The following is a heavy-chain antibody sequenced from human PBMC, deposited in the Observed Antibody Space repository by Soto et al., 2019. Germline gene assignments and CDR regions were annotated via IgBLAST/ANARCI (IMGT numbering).Heavy chain of an antibody. CDR3: ARSNGDYGDY. D-gene: IGHD4-17*01. J-gene: IGHJ4*02. Sequence: SETLSLTCTVSGDSISSYYWSWIRQPPGKGLEWIGYIYYSGNTNYNPSLKSRVTISVDTSKNQFSLKLSSVTAADTAVYYCARSNGDYGDYWSQGTLLTVSS. CDR2: IYYSGNT. V-gene: IGHV4-59*01. CDR1: GDSISSYY.